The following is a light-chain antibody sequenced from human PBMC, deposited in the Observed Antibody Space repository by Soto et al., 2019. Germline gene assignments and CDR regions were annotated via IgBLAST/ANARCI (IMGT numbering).Light chain of an antibody. J-gene: IGLJ7*01. CDR1: SGHSNYA. CDR2: LKRDGSH. Sequence: QLVLTQSPSASASLGASVKLTCTLRSGHSNYAIAWHQQQPEKGPRYLMKLKRDGSHSKGDGIPNRFSGSSSGAERYLTIPSLQSEDEADYYCQTWGTGIGIFGGGTQLTVL. CDR3: QTWGTGIGI. V-gene: IGLV4-69*01.